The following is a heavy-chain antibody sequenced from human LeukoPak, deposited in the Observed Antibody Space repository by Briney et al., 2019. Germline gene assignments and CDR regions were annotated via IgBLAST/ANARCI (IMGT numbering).Heavy chain of an antibody. Sequence: GGSLRLSCAASGFTFSSYAMHWVRQAPGKGLEWVAVISYDGSNKYYADSVKGRFTISRDNSKNTLYLQMNSLRAEDTAVYYCARASGSYHRQYFDYWGQGTLVTVSS. J-gene: IGHJ4*02. CDR3: ARASGSYHRQYFDY. D-gene: IGHD1-26*01. V-gene: IGHV3-30*04. CDR1: GFTFSSYA. CDR2: ISYDGSNK.